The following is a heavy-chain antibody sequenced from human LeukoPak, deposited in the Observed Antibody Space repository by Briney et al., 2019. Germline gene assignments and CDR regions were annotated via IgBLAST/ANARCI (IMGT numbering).Heavy chain of an antibody. V-gene: IGHV1-18*01. CDR2: ISAYNGNT. J-gene: IGHJ5*02. D-gene: IGHD3-9*01. Sequence: GASVKVSCKASGYTFTSYNINWVRPAPGQGLAWMGWISAYNGNTNYSQKLQGRVTMTTDTSTSTAYMELRSLRSNDTAVYYCARSYDILTGYYTPYWFDPWGQGTLVTVSS. CDR3: ARSYDILTGYYTPYWFDP. CDR1: GYTFTSYN.